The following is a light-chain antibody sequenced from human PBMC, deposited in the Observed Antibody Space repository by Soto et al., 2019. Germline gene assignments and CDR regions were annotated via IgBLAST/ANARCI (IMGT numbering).Light chain of an antibody. Sequence: EIVMTQSPSTLSVSPGERATLSCRASQSISSNLAWYQQNPGQAPRLLIYGASTTHAGIQARFSGRGSGTEFTLTISNLQSEDFPDYYCQQYNNCPVTFGQGTRLEIK. V-gene: IGKV3-15*01. CDR2: GAS. J-gene: IGKJ5*01. CDR1: QSISSN. CDR3: QQYNNCPVT.